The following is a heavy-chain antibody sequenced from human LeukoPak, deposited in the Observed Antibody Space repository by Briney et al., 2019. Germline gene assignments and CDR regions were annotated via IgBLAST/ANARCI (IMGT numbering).Heavy chain of an antibody. CDR1: GYSISSGYY. D-gene: IGHD2-2*01. CDR3: ATLDRENQLLHLLPYNWFDP. Sequence: SETLSLTCAVSGYSISSGYYWGWIRQPPGKGLEWIGSIYHSGSTYYNPSLKSRVTIPVDTSKNQFSLKLSSVTAADTAVYYCATLDRENQLLHLLPYNWFDPWGQGTLVTVSS. CDR2: IYHSGST. V-gene: IGHV4-38-2*01. J-gene: IGHJ5*02.